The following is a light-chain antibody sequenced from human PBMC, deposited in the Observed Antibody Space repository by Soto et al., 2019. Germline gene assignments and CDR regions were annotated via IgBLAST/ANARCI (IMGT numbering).Light chain of an antibody. CDR3: QQCGSSPLT. V-gene: IGKV3-20*01. CDR1: QSVGSSY. J-gene: IGKJ4*02. Sequence: EIVLTQSPGTLSLSPGERATLSCRASQSVGSSYLAWYQQKPGQAPRLLIYGTSNRATGIPDRFSGSGSGTDFTLTISRLEPGDFAVYYCQQCGSSPLTFGGGTKVDIK. CDR2: GTS.